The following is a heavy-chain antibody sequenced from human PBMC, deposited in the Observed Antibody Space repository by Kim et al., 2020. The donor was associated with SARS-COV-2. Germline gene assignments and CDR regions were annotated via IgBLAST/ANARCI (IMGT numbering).Heavy chain of an antibody. Sequence: SETLSLTCAVYGGSFSGYYWSWIRQPPGKGLEWIGEINHSGSTNYNPSLKSRVTISVDTSKNQFSLKLSSVTAADTAVYYCASRNYGSGSLTDYWGQGTLVTVSS. J-gene: IGHJ4*02. CDR3: ASRNYGSGSLTDY. CDR1: GGSFSGYY. V-gene: IGHV4-34*01. CDR2: INHSGST. D-gene: IGHD3-10*01.